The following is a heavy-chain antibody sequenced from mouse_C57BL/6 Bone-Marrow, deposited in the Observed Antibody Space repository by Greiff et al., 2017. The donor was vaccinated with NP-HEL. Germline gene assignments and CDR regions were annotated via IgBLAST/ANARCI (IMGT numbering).Heavy chain of an antibody. Sequence: EVKLVESGGGLVKPGGSLKLSCAASGFTFSDYGMHWVRQAPEKGLEWVAYISSGSSTIYYADTVKGRFTISRDNAKNTLFLQMNSLRSEDTAMYYCARGYYYGSSYAMDYWGQGTSVTVSS. CDR3: ARGYYYGSSYAMDY. CDR2: ISSGSSTI. D-gene: IGHD1-1*01. CDR1: GFTFSDYG. V-gene: IGHV5-17*01. J-gene: IGHJ4*01.